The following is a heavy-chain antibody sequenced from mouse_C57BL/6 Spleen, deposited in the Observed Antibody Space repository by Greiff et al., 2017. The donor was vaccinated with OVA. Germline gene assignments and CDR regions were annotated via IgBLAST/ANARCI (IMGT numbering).Heavy chain of an antibody. Sequence: VQGVESGPGLVQPSQSLSITCTVSGFSLTSYGVHWVRQSPGKGLEWLGVIWSGGSTDYNAAFISRLSISKDNSKSQVFFKMNSLQADDTAIYYCARKRGYDYPWFAYWGQGTLVTVSA. D-gene: IGHD2-4*01. V-gene: IGHV2-2*01. CDR1: GFSLTSYG. CDR3: ARKRGYDYPWFAY. J-gene: IGHJ3*01. CDR2: IWSGGST.